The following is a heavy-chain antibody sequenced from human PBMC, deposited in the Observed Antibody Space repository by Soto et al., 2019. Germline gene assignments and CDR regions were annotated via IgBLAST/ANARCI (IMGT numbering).Heavy chain of an antibody. CDR1: GASIRSYY. Sequence: SETLSLTCTVSGASIRSYYWIWIRQPPGKGLEYIGYIYYSGITNYNPSLKGRATISVDTSKNQLSLKLSSVTAADTAVYFCARDYYDSSGFFFDYWGQGALVTVSS. D-gene: IGHD3-22*01. J-gene: IGHJ4*02. CDR3: ARDYYDSSGFFFDY. V-gene: IGHV4-59*01. CDR2: IYYSGIT.